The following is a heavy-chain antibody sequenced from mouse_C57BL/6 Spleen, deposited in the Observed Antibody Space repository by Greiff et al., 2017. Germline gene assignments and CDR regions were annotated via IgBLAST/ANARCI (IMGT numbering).Heavy chain of an antibody. J-gene: IGHJ4*01. CDR3: ARDDYGSSYDYAMDY. V-gene: IGHV5-4*01. CDR2: ISAGGSYT. Sequence: EVQGVESGGGLVKPGGSLKLSCAASGFTFSSYAMSWVRQTPEKRLEWVATISAGGSYTYYQDNVKGRFTISRENAKNNLYLQMSHLKSEDTAIYYCARDDYGSSYDYAMDYWGQGTSVTVSS. D-gene: IGHD1-1*01. CDR1: GFTFSSYA.